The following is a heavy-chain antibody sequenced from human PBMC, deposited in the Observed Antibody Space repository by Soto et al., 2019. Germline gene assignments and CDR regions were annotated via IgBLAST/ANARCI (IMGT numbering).Heavy chain of an antibody. D-gene: IGHD3-3*01. J-gene: IGHJ3*02. Sequence: PSETLSLTCTVCGGSVSSGSYYWSWIRQPPGKGLEWIGYMYYSGSTNYNPSLKSRVTISLDTSKNQFSLKLSSVTAADTAVYFCARTRDFWSGNDAFDIWGQGTMVTVSS. V-gene: IGHV4-61*01. CDR2: MYYSGST. CDR1: GGSVSSGSYY. CDR3: ARTRDFWSGNDAFDI.